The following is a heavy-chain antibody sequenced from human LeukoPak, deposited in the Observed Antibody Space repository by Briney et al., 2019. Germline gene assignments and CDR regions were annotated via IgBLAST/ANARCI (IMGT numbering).Heavy chain of an antibody. J-gene: IGHJ4*02. CDR1: GFTFSSYA. Sequence: AGGSLRLSCAASGFTFSSYAMSWVRQAPGKGLEWVSAISGSGGSTYYADSVKGRFTISRDNSKNTLYLQMNSLRAEDTAVYYCANRPKCSTSCSDYWGQGTLVTVSS. D-gene: IGHD2-2*01. CDR3: ANRPKCSTSCSDY. V-gene: IGHV3-23*01. CDR2: ISGSGGST.